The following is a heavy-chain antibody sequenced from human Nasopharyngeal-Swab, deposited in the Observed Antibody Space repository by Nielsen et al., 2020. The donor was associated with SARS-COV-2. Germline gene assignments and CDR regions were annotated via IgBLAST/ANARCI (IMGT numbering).Heavy chain of an antibody. D-gene: IGHD3-3*01. CDR3: ASGYDFWTGYGY. CDR1: GFTFSSNS. CDR2: ISSSSSYI. V-gene: IGHV3-21*01. Sequence: GRSLRLSCAASGFTFSSNSMNWDRQAPGKGLEWVSSISSSSSYIYYADSVKGRFTISRDNAKNSLYLQMNRLRAEDTAVYHCASGYDFWTGYGYWGQGTLVTVSS. J-gene: IGHJ4*02.